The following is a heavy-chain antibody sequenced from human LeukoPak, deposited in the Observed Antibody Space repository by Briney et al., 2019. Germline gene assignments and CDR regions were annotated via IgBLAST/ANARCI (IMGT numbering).Heavy chain of an antibody. Sequence: GGSLRLSCAASGFTFSSYEMNWVRQAPGKGLEWVSYISSSGSTIYYADSVKGRFTISRDNAKSSLYLQMNSLRAEDTAVYYCARPLGYCSGGSCLTDAFDIWGQGTMVTVSS. J-gene: IGHJ3*02. CDR1: GFTFSSYE. CDR2: ISSSGSTI. V-gene: IGHV3-48*03. CDR3: ARPLGYCSGGSCLTDAFDI. D-gene: IGHD2-15*01.